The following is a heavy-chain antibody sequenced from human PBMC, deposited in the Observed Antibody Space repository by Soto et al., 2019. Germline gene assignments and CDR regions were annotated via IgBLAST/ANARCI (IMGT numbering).Heavy chain of an antibody. J-gene: IGHJ6*02. CDR1: GGTFSSYA. CDR3: ARDTEIVVVVAAHPGDYYGMDV. D-gene: IGHD2-15*01. Sequence: QVQLVQSGAEVKKPGSSVKVSCKASGGTFSSYAISWVRQAPGQGLELMGGIIPLFGPANYAQTFQGRVTITTDESTSTDYMELSSLRSEDTAVYYCARDTEIVVVVAAHPGDYYGMDVWGQGTTVTVSS. V-gene: IGHV1-69*01. CDR2: IIPLFGPA.